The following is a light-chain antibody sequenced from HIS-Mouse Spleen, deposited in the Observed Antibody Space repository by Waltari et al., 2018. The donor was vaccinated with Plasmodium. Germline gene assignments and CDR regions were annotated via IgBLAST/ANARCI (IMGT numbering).Light chain of an antibody. CDR2: VVS. Sequence: QSALTQPRSVSGSPGQSVTISCTGTSSDVGGYNYVSWYQPHPGKAPKLMIYVVSKRPSGVPDRFSGSKSGHTASLTISGLQAEDEADYYCSSYAGSNNLVFGGGTKLTVL. V-gene: IGLV2-11*01. CDR1: SSDVGGYNY. CDR3: SSYAGSNNLV. J-gene: IGLJ2*01.